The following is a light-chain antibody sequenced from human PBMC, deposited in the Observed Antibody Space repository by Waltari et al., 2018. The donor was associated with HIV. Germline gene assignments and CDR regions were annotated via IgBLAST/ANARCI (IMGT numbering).Light chain of an antibody. CDR1: SSNIGAGYA. V-gene: IGLV1-40*01. CDR3: QSYDSSLSGSDVV. Sequence: QSVVTQPPSVSGAPGQRVTISCTGSSSNIGAGYAVHRYQQVPGTAPKLLIYGNSNRPSGVPDRFSGSKSGTSASLAITGLQAEDEADYYCQSYDSSLSGSDVVFGGGTELTVL. CDR2: GNS. J-gene: IGLJ2*01.